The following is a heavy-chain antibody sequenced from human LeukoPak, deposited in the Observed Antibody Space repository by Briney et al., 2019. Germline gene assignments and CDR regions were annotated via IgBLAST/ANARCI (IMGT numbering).Heavy chain of an antibody. CDR3: AKDRDQLMLYPPRDLDP. J-gene: IGHJ5*02. D-gene: IGHD2-2*01. Sequence: GGSLRLSCAASGFTFSNYWMSWVRQAPGKGLEWVSAISGSGGSTYYADSVKGRFTISRDNSKNTLYLQMNSLRAEDTAVYYCAKDRDQLMLYPPRDLDPWGQGTLVTVSS. CDR2: ISGSGGST. V-gene: IGHV3-23*01. CDR1: GFTFSNYW.